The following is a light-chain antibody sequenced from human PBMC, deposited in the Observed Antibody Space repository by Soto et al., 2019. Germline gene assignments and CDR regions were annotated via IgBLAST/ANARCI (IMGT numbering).Light chain of an antibody. CDR1: HTVSSN. V-gene: IGKV3-15*01. Sequence: EIVMAQSPATLSVSPWERVTLSCRASHTVSSNLAWYQQKPGQGPRLLIYDASTRATGVPARFSGSGSGTEFTLTISSLQPEDVATYYCQQSLSIPPTFGQGTKVAIK. J-gene: IGKJ1*01. CDR3: QQSLSIPPT. CDR2: DAS.